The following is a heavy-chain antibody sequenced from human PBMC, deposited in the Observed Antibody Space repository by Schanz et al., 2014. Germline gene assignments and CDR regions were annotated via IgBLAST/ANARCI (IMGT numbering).Heavy chain of an antibody. V-gene: IGHV3-23*01. CDR3: AKGPYYYYYMDV. CDR2: ISGSGGST. J-gene: IGHJ6*03. CDR1: GFTFSSYA. Sequence: EVQLLESGGGLVQPGGSLRLSCAASGFTFSSYAMSWVRQAPGKGLEWVSAISGSGGSTYYADSVKGRFTISGDSSKYTVYLQMNSLRADDTAVYYCAKGPYYYYYMDVWGSGTTVTVSS.